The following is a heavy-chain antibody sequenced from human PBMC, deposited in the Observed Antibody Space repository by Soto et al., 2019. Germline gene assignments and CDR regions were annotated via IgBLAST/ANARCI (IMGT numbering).Heavy chain of an antibody. CDR1: GFTFSSYG. Sequence: QVQLVESGGGVVQPGRSLRLSCAASGFTFSSYGMHWVRQAPGKGLEWVAVIWYDGSNKYYADSVKGRFTISRDNSKNTLYLQRNSLRAEDTAVYYCARDRTYYEGDAFDIWGQGTMVTVSS. J-gene: IGHJ3*02. CDR3: ARDRTYYEGDAFDI. V-gene: IGHV3-33*01. D-gene: IGHD3-22*01. CDR2: IWYDGSNK.